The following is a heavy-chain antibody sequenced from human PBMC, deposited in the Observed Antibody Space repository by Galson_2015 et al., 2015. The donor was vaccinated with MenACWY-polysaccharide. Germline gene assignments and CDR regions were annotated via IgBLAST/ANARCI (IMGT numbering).Heavy chain of an antibody. CDR1: GSRFSGSG. CDR2: IQYDGTNK. J-gene: IGHJ3*01. Sequence: SLRLSCAASGSRFSGSGMHWVRQAPGKGLEWVAVIQYDGTNKVYADSVKGRFTISRDSSKNTLFLQMNTLGVDDTAMYYCAREGSRIVFHAFDVWGQGTMVTVSP. V-gene: IGHV3-33*01. CDR3: AREGSRIVFHAFDV. D-gene: IGHD2-2*01.